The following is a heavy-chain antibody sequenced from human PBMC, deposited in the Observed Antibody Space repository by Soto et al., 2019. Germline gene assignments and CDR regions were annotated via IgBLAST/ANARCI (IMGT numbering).Heavy chain of an antibody. CDR2: ISYDGSNK. J-gene: IGHJ6*02. Sequence: QVQLVESGGGVVQPGRSLRLSCAASGFTFSSYAMHWVRQAPGKGLEWVAVISYDGSNKYYADSVKGRFTISRDNSKNTLYLQTNSLRAEDTAVYYCARDQEQLVLASGHYGMDVWGQGTTVTVSS. D-gene: IGHD6-6*01. CDR1: GFTFSSYA. V-gene: IGHV3-30-3*01. CDR3: ARDQEQLVLASGHYGMDV.